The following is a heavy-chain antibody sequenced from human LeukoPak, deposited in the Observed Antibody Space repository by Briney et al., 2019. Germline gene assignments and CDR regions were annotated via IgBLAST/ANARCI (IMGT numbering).Heavy chain of an antibody. CDR3: ARAVVGSGYDYFDY. V-gene: IGHV3-21*01. Sequence: GGSLRLSCAASGFTFDDYGMSWVRQAPGKGLEWVSFISSGGTYIYYTDSVKGRFTISRDNAKNSLFLQMNSLRAEDTAVYFCARAVVGSGYDYFDYWGQGTLVTVSS. J-gene: IGHJ4*02. D-gene: IGHD5-12*01. CDR1: GFTFDDYG. CDR2: ISSGGTYI.